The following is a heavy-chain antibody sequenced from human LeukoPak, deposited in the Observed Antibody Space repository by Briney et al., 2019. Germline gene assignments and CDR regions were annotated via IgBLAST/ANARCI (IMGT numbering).Heavy chain of an antibody. J-gene: IGHJ6*03. CDR1: GGSISRYY. CDR3: ARRGSIAARSYYYYYMDV. V-gene: IGHV4-4*09. Sequence: SETLSLTCTVSGGSISRYYWSWIRQPPGTGLEWIGDIYTSVSSNYNPSLKSRVTISLDTSKNQSSLKLSSVTAADTAVYYCARRGSIAARSYYYYYMDVWGKGTTVTVSS. CDR2: IYTSVSS. D-gene: IGHD6-6*01.